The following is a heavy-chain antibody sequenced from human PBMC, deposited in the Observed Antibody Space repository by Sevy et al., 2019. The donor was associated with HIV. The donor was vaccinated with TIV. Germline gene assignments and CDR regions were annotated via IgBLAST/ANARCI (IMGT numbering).Heavy chain of an antibody. Sequence: SETLSLTCTVSGGYMSSYYWSWIRQPPGKGLEWIGYIYYSGSTNYNPSLKSRVTISVDTSKNQFSLKLSSVTAADTAVYYCARGRPFGGVITYPPYFDYWGQGPLVTVSS. V-gene: IGHV4-59*13. J-gene: IGHJ4*02. D-gene: IGHD3-16*02. CDR2: IYYSGST. CDR3: ARGRPFGGVITYPPYFDY. CDR1: GGYMSSYY.